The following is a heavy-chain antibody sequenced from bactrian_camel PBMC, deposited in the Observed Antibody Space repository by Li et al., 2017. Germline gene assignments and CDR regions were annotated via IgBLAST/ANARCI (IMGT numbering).Heavy chain of an antibody. D-gene: IGHD5*01. CDR1: GFTFSSSG. CDR2: FYLNA. V-gene: IGHV3S6*01. CDR3: ALMSTGNLDNY. J-gene: IGHJ4*01. Sequence: HVQLVESGGGLVQPGGSLRLSCAASGFTFSSSGMHWVRQAPGKGLEWVSGFYLNAYYGDSVKGRFTISRDNGKNTLYLEMNSLKTEDTALYYCALMSTGNLDNYWGQGTQVT.